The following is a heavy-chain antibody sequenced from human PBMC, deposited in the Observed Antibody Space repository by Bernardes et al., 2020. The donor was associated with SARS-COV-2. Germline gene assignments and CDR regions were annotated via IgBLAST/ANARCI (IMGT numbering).Heavy chain of an antibody. J-gene: IGHJ5*02. Sequence: ASVKVSCKVSGYTLTELSMHWVRQAPGQGLEWMGGFDPEDGETIYAQKFQGRVTMTEDTSTDTAYMELSSLRSEDTAVYYCATANGDYENWFDPWGQGTLVTVAS. CDR1: GYTLTELS. D-gene: IGHD4-17*01. CDR2: FDPEDGET. V-gene: IGHV1-24*01. CDR3: ATANGDYENWFDP.